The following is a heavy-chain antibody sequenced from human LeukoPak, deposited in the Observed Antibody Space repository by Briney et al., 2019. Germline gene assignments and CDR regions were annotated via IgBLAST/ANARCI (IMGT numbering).Heavy chain of an antibody. CDR2: IYYSGST. CDR1: GGSISSSNYY. V-gene: IGHV4-39*01. J-gene: IGHJ4*02. CDR3: ARHNYSNFVSDY. D-gene: IGHD4-11*01. Sequence: PSETLSLTCAVSGGSISSSNYYWGWIRQPPGKGLEWIGSIYYSGSTYYNPSLKSRVTISVDTSKNQFSLKLSSVTAADTAVYYCARHNYSNFVSDYWGQGTLVTVPS.